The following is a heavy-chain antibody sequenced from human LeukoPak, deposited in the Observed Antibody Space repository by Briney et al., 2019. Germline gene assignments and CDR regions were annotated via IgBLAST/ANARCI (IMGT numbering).Heavy chain of an antibody. Sequence: SVKVSCKASGGTFSSYAISWVRQAPGQGLEWMGGIIPIFGTANYAQKFQGRVTITADESTSTAYMELSSLRSEDTAVYYCARAIVVVPAAISPYYYNYMDVWGKGTTVTVSS. V-gene: IGHV1-69*01. CDR3: ARAIVVVPAAISPYYYNYMDV. J-gene: IGHJ6*03. D-gene: IGHD2-2*01. CDR1: GGTFSSYA. CDR2: IIPIFGTA.